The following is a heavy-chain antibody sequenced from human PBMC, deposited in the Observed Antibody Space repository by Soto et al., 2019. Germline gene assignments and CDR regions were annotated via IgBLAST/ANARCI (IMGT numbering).Heavy chain of an antibody. CDR1: GFTFSSYW. CDR2: IKHDGSEK. Sequence: EVQLVESGGGLVHLGGSRRLSCAASGFTFSSYWMTWVRQAPGKGLEWVANIKHDGSEKYYVDSVKGRFTISRDNARNSVFLEMKSLRAEDTAVYSCVRDRSGSYVEGFDYWGQGTLVTVSS. J-gene: IGHJ4*02. V-gene: IGHV3-7*01. D-gene: IGHD1-26*01. CDR3: VRDRSGSYVEGFDY.